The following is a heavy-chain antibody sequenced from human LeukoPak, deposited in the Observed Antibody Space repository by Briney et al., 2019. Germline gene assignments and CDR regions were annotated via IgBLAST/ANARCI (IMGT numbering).Heavy chain of an antibody. V-gene: IGHV3-53*01. J-gene: IGHJ4*02. CDR2: IYSGGST. D-gene: IGHD3-10*01. CDR1: GFTVSSNY. CDR3: ARDKKWFGESYDY. Sequence: PGGSLRLSCAASGFTVSSNYMSWVRQAPGKGLEWVSVIYSGGSTYYADSVKGRFTISRDNAKNSLYLQMNSLRAEDTAVYYCARDKKWFGESYDYWGQGTLVTVSS.